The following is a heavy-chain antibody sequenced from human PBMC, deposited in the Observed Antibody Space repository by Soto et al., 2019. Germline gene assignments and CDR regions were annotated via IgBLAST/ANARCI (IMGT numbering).Heavy chain of an antibody. J-gene: IGHJ4*02. CDR2: IYHSVSP. CDR1: GGSITGGGSS. Sequence: QLQLQESGSGLVKPSQTLSLTCAVSGGSITGGGSSWSWIRQPPGKGLEWIGYIYHSVSPYYNPSLFILGTIAVDRSNNQFSLELRFLTAADTSVYYWAREAPGVGQIDNWGQGTLVTVSS. D-gene: IGHD2-15*01. CDR3: AREAPGVGQIDN. V-gene: IGHV4-30-2*01.